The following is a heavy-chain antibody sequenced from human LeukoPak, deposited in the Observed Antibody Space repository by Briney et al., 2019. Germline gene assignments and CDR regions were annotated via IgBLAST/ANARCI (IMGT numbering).Heavy chain of an antibody. Sequence: ASVKVSCKASGYTFTSYGISWVRQGPAQGLEWMGWISPFNGNTNYAQKVQGRVTMTTDTSTSTVYMELRSLRSDDTAVYYCARDLDIVVVAAALRHYGLDVWGQGTTVTVSS. D-gene: IGHD2-15*01. J-gene: IGHJ6*02. CDR1: GYTFTSYG. V-gene: IGHV1-18*01. CDR3: ARDLDIVVVAAALRHYGLDV. CDR2: ISPFNGNT.